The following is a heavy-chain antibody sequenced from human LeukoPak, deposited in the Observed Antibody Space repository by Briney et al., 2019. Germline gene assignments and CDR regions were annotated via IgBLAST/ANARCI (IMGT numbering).Heavy chain of an antibody. CDR1: GFTFSSYS. Sequence: GGSLRLSCAASGFTFSSYSMNWVRQAPGKGLEWVSSISSSSSYIYYADSVKGRFTISRDNAKNSLYLQMNSLRAEDTAVYYCAKDAGNYGDSNYFDYWGQGTLVTVSS. CDR2: ISSSSSYI. D-gene: IGHD4-17*01. J-gene: IGHJ4*02. V-gene: IGHV3-21*01. CDR3: AKDAGNYGDSNYFDY.